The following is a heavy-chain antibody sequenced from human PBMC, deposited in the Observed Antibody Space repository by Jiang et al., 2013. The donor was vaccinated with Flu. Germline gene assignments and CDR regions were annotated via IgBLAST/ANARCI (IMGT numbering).Heavy chain of an antibody. CDR2: INPSGGSS. D-gene: IGHD6-13*01. J-gene: IGHJ4*02. CDR1: GYTFSSYY. CDR3: ARAAAAGRRFDY. V-gene: IGHV1-46*01. Sequence: QLVESGAEVEKPGASVKVSCKASGYTFSSYYIHWVRQAPGQGLEWMGIINPSGGSSSYAQKFQGRVTMTRDSSTSTVYMELSSLTSEDTAVYYCARAAAAGRRFDYWGQGTLVTVSS.